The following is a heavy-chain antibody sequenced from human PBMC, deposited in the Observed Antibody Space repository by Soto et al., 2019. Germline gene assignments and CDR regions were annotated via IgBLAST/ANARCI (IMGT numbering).Heavy chain of an antibody. J-gene: IGHJ4*02. CDR3: VRDLGGSGSYYTDY. V-gene: IGHV1-18*01. CDR2: TRPNNGNT. D-gene: IGHD3-10*01. Sequence: ASVKVSCKASGYTFSIYGINWVRQAPGQGLEWMGWTRPNNGNTKYAQSLQGRVTMTTDTSTSTAYMELRSLRPDDTAVYYCVRDLGGSGSYYTDYWGQGTLVTVSS. CDR1: GYTFSIYG.